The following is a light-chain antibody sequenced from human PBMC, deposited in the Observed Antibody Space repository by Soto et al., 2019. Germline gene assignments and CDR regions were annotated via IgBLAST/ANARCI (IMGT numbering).Light chain of an antibody. CDR3: QQRYNWIFT. CDR2: DAS. Sequence: TQSPSTLSASVGDRVTITCRASQSISSSLAWYQQKPGRAPRLLIYDASYRATGIPARFSGSGSGTDFTLTISSLEPEDFAVYYCQQRYNWIFTFGPGTKLDIK. V-gene: IGKV3-11*01. J-gene: IGKJ3*01. CDR1: QSISSS.